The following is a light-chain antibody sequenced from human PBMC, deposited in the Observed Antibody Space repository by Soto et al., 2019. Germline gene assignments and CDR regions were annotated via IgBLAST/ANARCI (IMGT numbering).Light chain of an antibody. CDR1: SSDVGDNY. CDR2: EVS. J-gene: IGLJ1*01. Sequence: VLTQPPSASWSPGQSVTISCTGTSSDVGDNYVSWYQQHLGKAPKLIIYEVSQRPSGVPDRFSGSKSGNTASLTVSGLQTEDEADYYCSAYAGSNNFVFGSGTKGTVL. CDR3: SAYAGSNNFV. V-gene: IGLV2-8*01.